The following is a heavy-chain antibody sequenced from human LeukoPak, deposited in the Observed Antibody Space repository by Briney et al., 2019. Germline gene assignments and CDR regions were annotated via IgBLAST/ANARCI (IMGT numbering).Heavy chain of an antibody. CDR1: GFTFSSYG. CDR3: ARVEAVYYYGSASPYSPY. CDR2: IRYDGTNE. D-gene: IGHD3-10*01. Sequence: PGGSLRLFCAASGFTFSSYGMHWVRQAPGKGLEWVTFIRYDGTNEYYADSVRGRFTISRDNSKNTLYLQMNSLRPEDTAVYYCARVEAVYYYGSASPYSPYWGQGTLVTVSS. V-gene: IGHV3-30*02. J-gene: IGHJ4*02.